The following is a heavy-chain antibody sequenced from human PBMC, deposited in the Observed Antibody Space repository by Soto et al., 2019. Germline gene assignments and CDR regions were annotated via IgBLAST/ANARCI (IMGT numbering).Heavy chain of an antibody. CDR1: GFTFSDYA. CDR3: TAPRDEYGSGVSWFTYGMDI. CDR2: LDGAGGST. Sequence: GGSLRLSCLASGFTFSDYAITWVRHVPGRGLEWVASLDGAGGSTYYADSVRGRFTISRDNSQNTLFLQMKRLTVDDTAIYYCTAPRDEYGSGVSWFTYGMDIWGQGTTVTVSS. D-gene: IGHD3-10*01. J-gene: IGHJ6*02. V-gene: IGHV3-23*01.